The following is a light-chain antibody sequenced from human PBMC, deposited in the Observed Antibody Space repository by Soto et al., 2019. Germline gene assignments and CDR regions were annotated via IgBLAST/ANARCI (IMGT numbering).Light chain of an antibody. Sequence: QSALTQPPSASGSPGQSVTISCTGTSSDVGGYNYVSWYQQQPGKAPKLMIYQVTNRPSGVSNRFSGSRSGNTASLTISGLQAEDEADYYCSSYTDSSNYVFGTGTQLTVL. V-gene: IGLV2-14*01. J-gene: IGLJ1*01. CDR1: SSDVGGYNY. CDR2: QVT. CDR3: SSYTDSSNYV.